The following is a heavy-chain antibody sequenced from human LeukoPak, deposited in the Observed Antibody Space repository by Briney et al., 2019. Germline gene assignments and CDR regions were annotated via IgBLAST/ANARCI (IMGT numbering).Heavy chain of an antibody. CDR3: ARDALYYGDYGVDY. CDR1: GYTFTSYG. V-gene: IGHV1-18*01. J-gene: IGHJ4*02. CDR2: ISAYNGNT. D-gene: IGHD4-17*01. Sequence: ASEKVSCKASGYTFTSYGISWVRQAPGQGLAWVGWISAYNGNTNYAQKLQGRVTMTTHTSTSKAYMELRSLRSDDTAVYYCARDALYYGDYGVDYWGQGTLVTVSS.